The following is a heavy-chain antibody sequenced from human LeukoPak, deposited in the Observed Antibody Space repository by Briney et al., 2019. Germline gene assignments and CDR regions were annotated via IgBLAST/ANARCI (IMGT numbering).Heavy chain of an antibody. CDR2: ISGGGGGT. V-gene: IGHV3-23*01. D-gene: IGHD2-2*01. J-gene: IGHJ3*02. CDR1: GFTFSSYA. CDR3: ARGGAVLVPAATTRTNGFDI. Sequence: GRSLRLSCAASGFTFSSYAMHWVRQAPGKGLEWVSGISGGGGGTYYADSVKGRFTISRDNSKNTLFLQMNSLRAEDTAVYYCARGGAVLVPAATTRTNGFDIWGQGTMVTVPS.